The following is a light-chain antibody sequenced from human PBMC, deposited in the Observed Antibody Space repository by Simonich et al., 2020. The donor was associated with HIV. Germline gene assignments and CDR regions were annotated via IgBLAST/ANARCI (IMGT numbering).Light chain of an antibody. CDR1: SLPEQY. Sequence: SYELTQPPLVSLSPGQTARITCSGDSLPEQYAYWYQQKPGQAPVLVLYKDSGRNSGIPERFSGSSSGTTVTLTISGVQAEDEADYYCQSADSSGTVVFGGGTKLTVL. CDR3: QSADSSGTVV. J-gene: IGLJ2*01. CDR2: KDS. V-gene: IGLV3-25*03.